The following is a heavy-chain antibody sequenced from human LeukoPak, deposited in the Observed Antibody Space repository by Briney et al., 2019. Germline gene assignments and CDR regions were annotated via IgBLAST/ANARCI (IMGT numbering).Heavy chain of an antibody. CDR2: ISSSSSYI. V-gene: IGHV3-21*01. CDR3: ARGATAITYFDY. Sequence: GGSLRLSCAASGFTFSSYSMNWVRQALGKGLEWVSSISSSSSYIYYADSVKGRFTISRDNAKNSLYLQMNSLRAEDTAVYYCARGATAITYFDYWGQGTLVTVSS. D-gene: IGHD2-21*02. J-gene: IGHJ4*02. CDR1: GFTFSSYS.